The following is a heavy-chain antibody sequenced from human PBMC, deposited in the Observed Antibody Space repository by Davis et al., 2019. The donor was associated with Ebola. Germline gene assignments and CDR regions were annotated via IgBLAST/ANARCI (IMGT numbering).Heavy chain of an antibody. CDR1: GYTFTGYY. J-gene: IGHJ4*02. D-gene: IGHD6-13*01. Sequence: AASVKVSCKASGYTFTGYYMHWVRQAPGQGLEWMGRINPNSGGTNYAQKFQGRVTMTRDTSISTTYMDLSGLESDDTAVYYCARVESSSWPYFDYWGQGTLVTVSS. CDR3: ARVESSSWPYFDY. V-gene: IGHV1-2*06. CDR2: INPNSGGT.